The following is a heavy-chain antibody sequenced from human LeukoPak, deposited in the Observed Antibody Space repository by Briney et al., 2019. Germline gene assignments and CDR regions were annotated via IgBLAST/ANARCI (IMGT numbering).Heavy chain of an antibody. CDR2: ITSDGRGT. CDR3: ARDIDY. J-gene: IGHJ4*02. Sequence: PGGSLRLSCAASGFTFSSFWMNWVRQAPGKGLVWVSRITSDGRGTTYADSVKGRFTISRDNAKNTLYLQMNSLRAEVTAVYYCARDIDYWGQGTLVTVSS. CDR1: GFTFSSFW. V-gene: IGHV3-74*01.